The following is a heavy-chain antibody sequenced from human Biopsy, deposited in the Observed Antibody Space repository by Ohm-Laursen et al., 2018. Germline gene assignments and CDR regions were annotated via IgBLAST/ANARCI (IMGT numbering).Heavy chain of an antibody. Sequence: GTLSLTCAVSGDSISSYYWSWIRQPPGKGLEWIGNVSYTGSTDYTPSLQSRVTISVDTSKNHSSLRLRSVTAADTAMYYCASDRGRYADRTVPGYFDLWGRGTLVTVSS. D-gene: IGHD3-22*01. V-gene: IGHV4-59*01. J-gene: IGHJ2*01. CDR1: GDSISSYY. CDR2: VSYTGST. CDR3: ASDRGRYADRTVPGYFDL.